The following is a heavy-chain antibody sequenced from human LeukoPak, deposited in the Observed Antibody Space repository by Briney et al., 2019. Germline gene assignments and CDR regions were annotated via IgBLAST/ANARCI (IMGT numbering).Heavy chain of an antibody. Sequence: GGSLRLSCAASGFTFSSYSMNWVRQAPGKGLEWVSSISSSSSYIYYADSVKGRFTISRDNAKNSLYLQMNSLRAEDTAVYYCVRVGTDSPWLWDYWGQGTLVTVSS. J-gene: IGHJ4*02. CDR2: ISSSSSYI. D-gene: IGHD5-18*01. CDR1: GFTFSSYS. CDR3: VRVGTDSPWLWDY. V-gene: IGHV3-21*01.